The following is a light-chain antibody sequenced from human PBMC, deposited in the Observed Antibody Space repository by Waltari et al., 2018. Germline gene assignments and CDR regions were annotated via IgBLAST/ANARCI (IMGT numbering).Light chain of an antibody. CDR3: QAWDSSTVV. V-gene: IGLV3-1*01. CDR2: QDS. J-gene: IGLJ2*01. Sequence: SYELTQPPSVSVSPGQTASITCSGDKLGDKYACWYQQKPGQSPVLVIYQDSKRPSGIPGRFSGSNSGNTATRTISGTQAMDEADDYCQAWDSSTVVFGGGTKLTVL. CDR1: KLGDKY.